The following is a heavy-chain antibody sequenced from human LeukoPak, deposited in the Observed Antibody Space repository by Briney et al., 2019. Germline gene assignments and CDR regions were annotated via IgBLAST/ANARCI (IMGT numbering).Heavy chain of an antibody. J-gene: IGHJ4*02. D-gene: IGHD4-23*01. Sequence: SETLSLTCAVYGGSFSGYYWSWIRQPPGKGLEWIGSIYHSGSTYYNPSLKSRVTISVDTSKNQFSLKLSSVTAADTAVYYCARGGFYGGNYYFDYWGQGTLVTVSS. CDR2: IYHSGST. V-gene: IGHV4-34*01. CDR1: GGSFSGYY. CDR3: ARGGFYGGNYYFDY.